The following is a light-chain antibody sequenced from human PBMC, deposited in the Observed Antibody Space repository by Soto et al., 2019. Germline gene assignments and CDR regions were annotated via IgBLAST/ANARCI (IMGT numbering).Light chain of an antibody. V-gene: IGKV3-20*01. CDR2: GAS. CDR1: QSVSSSY. CDR3: QQYGSSRPYT. J-gene: IGKJ2*01. Sequence: EIVLTQSPGTLSLSPGERATLSCRASQSVSSSYLAWYQQKPGQAPRLLIYGASSSATGIPGRFSGSGSGTDFTLTISRLEPEDFAVYYCQQYGSSRPYTFGQGTKLEIK.